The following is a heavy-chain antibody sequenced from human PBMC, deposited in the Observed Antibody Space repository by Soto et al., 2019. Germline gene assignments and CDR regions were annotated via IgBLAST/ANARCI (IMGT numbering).Heavy chain of an antibody. D-gene: IGHD5-12*01. Sequence: GGSLRLSCAASGFTFSDYYMSWIRQAPGKGLEWVSYISSSSSYTNYADSVKGRFTISRDNAKNSLYLQMNSLRAEDTAVYYCARDLGHGVVLPPTMGYYYYGMDVWGQGTTVTVSS. CDR3: ARDLGHGVVLPPTMGYYYYGMDV. CDR2: ISSSSSYT. J-gene: IGHJ6*02. V-gene: IGHV3-11*06. CDR1: GFTFSDYY.